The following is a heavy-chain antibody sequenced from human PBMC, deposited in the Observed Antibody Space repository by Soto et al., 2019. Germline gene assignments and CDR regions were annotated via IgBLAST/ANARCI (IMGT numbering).Heavy chain of an antibody. J-gene: IGHJ4*02. CDR2: ISSSSSYI. D-gene: IGHD3-3*01. CDR3: ARFAEYYDFWSGMGNFDY. Sequence: EVQLVESGGGLVKPGGSLRLSCAASGFTFSSYSMNWVRQAPGKGLEWVSSISSSSSYIYYADSVKGRFTISRDNAKNSLYLQMNGLRAEDTAVYYCARFAEYYDFWSGMGNFDYWGQGTLVTVSS. V-gene: IGHV3-21*01. CDR1: GFTFSSYS.